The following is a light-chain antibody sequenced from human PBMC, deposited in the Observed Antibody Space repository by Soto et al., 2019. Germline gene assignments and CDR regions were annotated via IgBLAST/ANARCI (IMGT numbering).Light chain of an antibody. Sequence: IQLTQSPSSLSASLGDRVTITCRASQGISNHLGWYQQKPGKAPELLIYAASTLQTGVPSRFSGSGSGTDFTLTIRSLEPEDFAVYYCKHRYNWLIAFGQGTRLEIK. CDR3: KHRYNWLIA. J-gene: IGKJ5*01. CDR1: QGISNH. CDR2: AAS. V-gene: IGKV1-9*01.